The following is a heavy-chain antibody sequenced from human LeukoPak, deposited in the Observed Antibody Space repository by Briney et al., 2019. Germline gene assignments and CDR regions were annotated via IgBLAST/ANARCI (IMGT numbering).Heavy chain of an antibody. V-gene: IGHV3-43D*03. CDR3: AKDAQTSRRHDILTGYYPYPADYYYYYMDV. Sequence: GGSLRPSCAASGFTFDDYAMHWVRQAPGKGLEWVSLISWDGGSTYYADSVKGRFTISRDNSKNSLYLQMNSLRAEDTALYYCAKDAQTSRRHDILTGYYPYPADYYYYYMDVWGKGTTVTVSS. CDR1: GFTFDDYA. J-gene: IGHJ6*03. D-gene: IGHD3-9*01. CDR2: ISWDGGST.